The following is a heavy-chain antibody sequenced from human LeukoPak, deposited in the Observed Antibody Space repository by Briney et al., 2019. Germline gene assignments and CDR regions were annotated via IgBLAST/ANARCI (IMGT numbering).Heavy chain of an antibody. V-gene: IGHV4-4*07. CDR1: GVSISRYY. CDR3: AGDHQDYGANSALWY. CDR2: IQTRGST. D-gene: IGHD4-23*01. J-gene: IGHJ4*02. Sequence: PPETLSLTSTVSGVSISRYYWSWIRQPAGKGLQWIGRIQTRGSTNYNPSLESRIIMSVDTSKNQFSLKLTSVTAADTAVYYCAGDHQDYGANSALWYWGQGTLVIVSS.